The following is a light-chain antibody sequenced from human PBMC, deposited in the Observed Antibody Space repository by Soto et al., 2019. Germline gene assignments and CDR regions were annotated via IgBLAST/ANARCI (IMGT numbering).Light chain of an antibody. CDR3: CSYAGSSTFLYV. CDR1: SSDVGGYNF. J-gene: IGLJ1*01. Sequence: QSVLTQPPSASGSPGQSVTISCTGTSSDVGGYNFVSWYQQHPGKAPKLMIYEVSKRPSGVSNRFSGSKSGNTASLTISGLQAEDEADYYCCSYAGSSTFLYVFGTGTKVTVL. V-gene: IGLV2-23*02. CDR2: EVS.